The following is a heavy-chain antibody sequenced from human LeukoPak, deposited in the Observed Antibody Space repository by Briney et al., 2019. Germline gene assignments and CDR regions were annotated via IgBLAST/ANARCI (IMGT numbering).Heavy chain of an antibody. J-gene: IGHJ4*02. CDR2: ISSSSSTI. D-gene: IGHD2-15*01. V-gene: IGHV3-48*02. CDR3: ARDRAAVVTPPVY. CDR1: GFPFSSCR. Sequence: GGPLGPSFAASGFPFSSCRMNGARQAPGKGREWVSYISSSSSTIYYADSVKGRFTISRDNAKNSLYLQMNSLRDEDTAVYYCARDRAAVVTPPVYWGQGTLVTVSS.